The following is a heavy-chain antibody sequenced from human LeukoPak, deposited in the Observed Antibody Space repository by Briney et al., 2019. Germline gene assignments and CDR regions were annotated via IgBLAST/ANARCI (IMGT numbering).Heavy chain of an antibody. CDR2: IYYSVNT. CDR1: GGSISSYY. Sequence: SETLSLTCNVSGGSISSYYWSWIRQPPGKGLEWIGYIYYSVNTNYNPSLKSRVTISVDTSKNQFSLKLSSVTAADTAVYYCAREVAGKGGPALHWGQGTLVTVSS. J-gene: IGHJ4*02. V-gene: IGHV4-59*12. CDR3: AREVAGKGGPALH. D-gene: IGHD6-19*01.